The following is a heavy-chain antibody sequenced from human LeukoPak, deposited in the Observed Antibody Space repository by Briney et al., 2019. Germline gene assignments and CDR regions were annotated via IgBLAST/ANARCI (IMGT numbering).Heavy chain of an antibody. J-gene: IGHJ4*02. V-gene: IGHV3-23*01. CDR2: ISGSGGST. Sequence: GGSLRLSCAASGFTFSSYAMSWAHQAPGKGLEWVSAISGSGGSTYYADSVKGRFTISRDNSKNTLYLQMNSLRAEDTAVYYCASYLYWWSDLGYWGQGTLVTVSS. CDR3: ASYLYWWSDLGY. D-gene: IGHD2-8*02. CDR1: GFTFSSYA.